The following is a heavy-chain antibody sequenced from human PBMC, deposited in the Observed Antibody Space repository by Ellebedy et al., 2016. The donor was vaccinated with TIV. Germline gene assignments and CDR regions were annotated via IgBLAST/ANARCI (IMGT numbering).Heavy chain of an antibody. CDR3: SRLGSSGYFLEY. D-gene: IGHD3-22*01. CDR2: IHYSGST. J-gene: IGHJ4*02. Sequence: SETLSLTXNVSGGFISSYYWSWIRQSPGKGLEWIGHIHYSGSTDYNPSLKSRVSISVDTSQSQFFLNLTSVTAADTAVYYCSRLGSSGYFLEYWGQGALVTVSS. CDR1: GGFISSYY. V-gene: IGHV4-59*01.